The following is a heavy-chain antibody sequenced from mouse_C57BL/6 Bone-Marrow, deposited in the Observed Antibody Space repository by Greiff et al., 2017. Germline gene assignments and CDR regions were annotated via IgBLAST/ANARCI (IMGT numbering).Heavy chain of an antibody. J-gene: IGHJ1*03. CDR1: GFSLCTFGMG. D-gene: IGHD1-1*01. CDR2: IWWYDDK. Sequence: VMLVESGPGILQPSQTLSLTCSFSGFSLCTFGMGVGWIRLPSGKGLEWLAHIWWYDDKYYNPALKSRLTISKATSKNQVFLKIANVDTADTATDYCARIYYYGSSGYFDVWGTGTTGTVSS. V-gene: IGHV8-8*01. CDR3: ARIYYYGSSGYFDV.